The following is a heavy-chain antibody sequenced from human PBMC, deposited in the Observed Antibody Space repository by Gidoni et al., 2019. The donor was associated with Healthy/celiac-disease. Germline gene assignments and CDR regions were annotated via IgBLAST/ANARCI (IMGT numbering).Heavy chain of an antibody. V-gene: IGHV3-43D*03. CDR3: AKALLNCSSTSCYGMDV. Sequence: EVQLVESGGVVVQPGGSLRLSCAASGFTFDDYAMHGVRQAPGKGLEWVSLISWDGGSTYYADSVKGRFTISRDNSKNSLYLQMNSLRAEDTALYYCAKALLNCSSTSCYGMDVWGKGTTVTVSS. J-gene: IGHJ6*04. D-gene: IGHD2-2*01. CDR1: GFTFDDYA. CDR2: ISWDGGST.